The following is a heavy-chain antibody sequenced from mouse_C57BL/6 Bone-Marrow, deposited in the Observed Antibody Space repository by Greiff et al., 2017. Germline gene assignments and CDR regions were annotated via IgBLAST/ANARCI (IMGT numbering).Heavy chain of an antibody. CDR2: IDPETGGT. CDR1: GYTFTDYE. Sequence: QVQLQQSGAELVRPGASVTLSCKASGYTFTDYEMHWVKQTPVHGLEWIGAIDPETGGTAYNQKFKGKAILTADKSSSTAYMELRSLTSEDSAVYYCTRSDYGSSRAWFAYWGQGTLVTVSA. D-gene: IGHD1-1*01. J-gene: IGHJ3*01. V-gene: IGHV1-15*01. CDR3: TRSDYGSSRAWFAY.